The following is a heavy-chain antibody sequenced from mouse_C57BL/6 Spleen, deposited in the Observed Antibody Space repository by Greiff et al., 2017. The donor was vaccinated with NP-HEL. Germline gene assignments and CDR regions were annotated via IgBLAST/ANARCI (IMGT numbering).Heavy chain of an antibody. CDR2: ISNGGGST. J-gene: IGHJ4*01. Sequence: EVQRVESGGGLVQPGGSLKLSCAASGFTFSDYYMYWVRQTPEKRLEWVAYISNGGGSTYYPDTVKGRFTISRDNAKNTLYLQMSRLKSEDTAMYYCASGYGNYGAMDYWGQGTSVPVSS. CDR3: ASGYGNYGAMDY. V-gene: IGHV5-12*01. CDR1: GFTFSDYY. D-gene: IGHD2-1*01.